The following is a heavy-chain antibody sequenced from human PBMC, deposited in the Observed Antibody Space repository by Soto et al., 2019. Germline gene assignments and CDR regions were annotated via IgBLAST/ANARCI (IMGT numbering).Heavy chain of an antibody. CDR1: GYSFTSYW. CDR2: IYPGDSDT. V-gene: IGHV5-51*01. CDR3: ARHSPTVTTLSYYYCYYMDV. J-gene: IGHJ6*03. Sequence: PGESLKISCKGSGYSFTSYWIGWVRQMPGKGLEWMGIIYPGDSDTRYSPSFQGQVTISADKSISTAYLQWSSLRASDTAMYYCARHSPTVTTLSYYYCYYMDVWGKGTTVTVSS. D-gene: IGHD4-4*01.